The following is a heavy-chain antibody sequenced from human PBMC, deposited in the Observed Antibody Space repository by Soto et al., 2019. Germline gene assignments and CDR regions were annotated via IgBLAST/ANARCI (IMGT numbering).Heavy chain of an antibody. CDR1: GGSISSYY. CDR3: AREGHYDSSGRLRGFDY. V-gene: IGHV4-59*01. J-gene: IGHJ4*02. Sequence: SETLSLTCTVSGGSISSYYWSWIRQPPGKGLEWIGYIYYSGSTNYNPSLKSRVTISVDTSKNQFSLKLSSVTAADTAVYYCAREGHYDSSGRLRGFDYWGQGTLVTVSS. D-gene: IGHD3-22*01. CDR2: IYYSGST.